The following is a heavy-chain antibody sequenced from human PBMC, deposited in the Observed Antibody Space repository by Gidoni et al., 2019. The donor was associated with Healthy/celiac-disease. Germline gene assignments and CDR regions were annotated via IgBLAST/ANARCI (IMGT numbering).Heavy chain of an antibody. J-gene: IGHJ4*02. CDR1: GCTFDDYA. CDR2: ISWNSGSM. V-gene: IGHV3-9*01. Sequence: EVQLVESGGGLVQPGRSLRLACAASGCTFDDYAMHWVRQAPGKGLEWVSGISWNSGSMGYADSVKGRFTISRDNAKNSLYLQMNSLRAEDTSLYYCAKDIDSVYSYGLDYWGQGTLVTVSS. CDR3: AKDIDSVYSYGLDY. D-gene: IGHD5-18*01.